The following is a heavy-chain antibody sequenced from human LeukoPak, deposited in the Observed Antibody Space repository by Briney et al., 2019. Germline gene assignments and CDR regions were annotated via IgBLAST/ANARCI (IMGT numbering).Heavy chain of an antibody. Sequence: GGSLRLSCAASGFTFSSYGMHWVRQAPGKGLEWVAVISYDGSNKYYADSVKGRFTISRDNSKNTLYLQMNSLRAEDTAVYYCATDIAVVPAAIGWGQGTLVTVSS. CDR1: GFTFSSYG. CDR2: ISYDGSNK. CDR3: ATDIAVVPAAIG. V-gene: IGHV3-30*03. J-gene: IGHJ4*02. D-gene: IGHD2-2*01.